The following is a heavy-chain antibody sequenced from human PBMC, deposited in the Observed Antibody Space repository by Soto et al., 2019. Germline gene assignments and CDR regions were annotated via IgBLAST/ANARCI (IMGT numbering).Heavy chain of an antibody. CDR1: GGTFSSYA. D-gene: IGHD6-19*01. V-gene: IGHV1-69*13. Sequence: VASVKVSCKASGGTFSSYAISWVRQAPGQGLEWMGGIIPIFGTANYAQKFQGRVTITADESTSTAYMELSSLRSEDTAVYYCARDHSGYEIAVVPWFDPWGQGTLVTVSS. J-gene: IGHJ5*02. CDR2: IIPIFGTA. CDR3: ARDHSGYEIAVVPWFDP.